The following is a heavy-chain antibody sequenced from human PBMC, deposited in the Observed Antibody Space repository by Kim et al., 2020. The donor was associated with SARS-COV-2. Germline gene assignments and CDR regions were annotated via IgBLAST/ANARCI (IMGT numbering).Heavy chain of an antibody. CDR3: ARGPDYYGSGSYYIVDAFDI. J-gene: IGHJ3*02. V-gene: IGHV4-34*01. D-gene: IGHD3-10*01. Sequence: SETLSLTCAVYGGSFSGYYWSWIRQPPGKGLEWIGEINHSGSTNYNPSLKSRVTISVDTSKNQFSLKLSSVTAADTAVYYCARGPDYYGSGSYYIVDAFDIWGQGTMVTVSS. CDR1: GGSFSGYY. CDR2: INHSGST.